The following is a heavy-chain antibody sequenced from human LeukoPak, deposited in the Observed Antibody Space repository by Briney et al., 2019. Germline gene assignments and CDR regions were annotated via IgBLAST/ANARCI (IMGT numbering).Heavy chain of an antibody. V-gene: IGHV4-59*01. Sequence: SETLSLTCTVSGGSISSYYWSWIRQPPGNILEWIGYIDYSGSTNYNPSLKSRVTISVDTSRDQFSLKLSSVAAEDTAVYYCARVGRPYAFDIWGQGTMVTVSS. D-gene: IGHD2-15*01. J-gene: IGHJ3*02. CDR1: GGSISSYY. CDR3: ARVGRPYAFDI. CDR2: IDYSGST.